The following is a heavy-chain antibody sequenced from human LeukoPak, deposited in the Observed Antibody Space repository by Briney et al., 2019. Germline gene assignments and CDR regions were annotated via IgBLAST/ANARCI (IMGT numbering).Heavy chain of an antibody. V-gene: IGHV3-7*01. J-gene: IGHJ4*02. D-gene: IGHD1-26*01. CDR3: ARDKIVGATLFDY. CDR1: GFTFSNAW. Sequence: GGSLILFSAASGFTFSNAWMSWFRQDPGKGLQWVANIKQDGSEKYYVDSLRGRFTISRDSAKNSLYLQMNSLRAEDTAVYYCARDKIVGATLFDYWGQGTLVTVSS. CDR2: IKQDGSEK.